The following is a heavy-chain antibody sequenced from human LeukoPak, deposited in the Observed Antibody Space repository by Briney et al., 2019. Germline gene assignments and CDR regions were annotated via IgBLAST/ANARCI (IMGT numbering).Heavy chain of an antibody. CDR3: ARGRRMGYIYVLDY. D-gene: IGHD5-18*01. V-gene: IGHV1-8*01. CDR1: GYTFSSND. J-gene: IGHJ4*02. Sequence: GASVKVSCKASGYTFSSNDFNWVRQAAGQGLEWMGWMNPNNARTGYAEKFQGRVTMTRDTSTSTAYMELSSLTPEDTAVYFCARGRRMGYIYVLDYWGQGTLVTVSP. CDR2: MNPNNART.